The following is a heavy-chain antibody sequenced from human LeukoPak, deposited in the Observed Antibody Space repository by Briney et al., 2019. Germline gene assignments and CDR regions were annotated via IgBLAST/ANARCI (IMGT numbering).Heavy chain of an antibody. J-gene: IGHJ6*02. CDR3: ARLPYYYGMDV. CDR2: IYYSGST. V-gene: IGHV4-39*01. Sequence: PSETLSLTCTVSGGSISSSSYYWGWIRQPPGKGLEWIGSIYYSGSTYYNPSLKSRVTISVDTSKNQFSLKLSSVTAADTAVYYCARLPYYYGMDVWGQGTTVTVSS. CDR1: GGSISSSSYY.